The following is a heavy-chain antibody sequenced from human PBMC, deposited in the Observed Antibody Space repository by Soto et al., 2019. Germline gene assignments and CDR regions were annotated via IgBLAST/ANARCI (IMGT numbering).Heavy chain of an antibody. D-gene: IGHD3-9*01. CDR3: ARDYDILTDYSYYGMDV. CDR1: GYTFTSYG. CDR2: ISAYNGNT. V-gene: IGHV1-18*01. J-gene: IGHJ6*02. Sequence: QVQLVQSGAEVKKPGASVKVSCKAPGYTFTSYGISWVRQAPGQGLEWMGWISAYNGNTNYAQKLQGRVTMTTDTSTSTAYMELRSLRSDDTAVYYCARDYDILTDYSYYGMDVWGQGTTVTVSS.